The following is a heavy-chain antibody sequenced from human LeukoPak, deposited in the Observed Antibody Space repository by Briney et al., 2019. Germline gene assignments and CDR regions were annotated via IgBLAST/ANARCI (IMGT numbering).Heavy chain of an antibody. Sequence: SETLSLTCSVSGASISDYYWSWIRQSPGKGLEWIGYVVYTGVTKYNPSLKSRASISVDTTKNQVSLRLTSVTAADTAVYFCARDWGEGFYWGQGTLVAVSS. J-gene: IGHJ4*02. D-gene: IGHD3-16*01. CDR3: ARDWGEGFY. CDR2: VVYTGVT. CDR1: GASISDYY. V-gene: IGHV4-59*01.